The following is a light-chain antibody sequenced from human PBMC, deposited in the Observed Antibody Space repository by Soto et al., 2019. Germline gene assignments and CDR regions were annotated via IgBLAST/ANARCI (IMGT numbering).Light chain of an antibody. CDR2: EGS. CDR1: SSDVGSYNL. CDR3: AAWDDSLNGYVV. V-gene: IGLV2-23*01. Sequence: QSALTQPASVSGSPGQSITISCTGTSSDVGSYNLVSWYQHHPVKAPKLMIYEGSKRPSGVCNRFSVSKSGNRASLTISGLQAEDEAYYYCAAWDDSLNGYVVFGGGTKVTVL. J-gene: IGLJ2*01.